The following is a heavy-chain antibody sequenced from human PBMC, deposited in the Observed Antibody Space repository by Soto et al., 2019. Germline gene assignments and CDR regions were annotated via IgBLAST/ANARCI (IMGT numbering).Heavy chain of an antibody. V-gene: IGHV3-13*01. D-gene: IGHD3-22*01. CDR1: GFTFSNYE. J-gene: IGHJ6*02. CDR2: IGTAGDT. Sequence: EVQLVESGGGLVQPGGSLRLSCAASGFTFSNYEMHWVRQVTGKGLEWVSGIGTAGDTKYVGSVKGRFTISRDNAKNSLDLQMNSLRAEDTAVYYCAGRRQVINDYYGLADWGQGTTVIVSS. CDR3: AGRRQVINDYYGLAD.